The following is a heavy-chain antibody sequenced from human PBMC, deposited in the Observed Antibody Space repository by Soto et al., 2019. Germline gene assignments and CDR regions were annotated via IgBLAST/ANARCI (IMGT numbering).Heavy chain of an antibody. CDR1: GYTFTSYG. Sequence: QVQLVQSGAEVKKPGASVKVSCKASGYTFTSYGISWVRQAPGQGLEWMGWISAYNGNTNYAQKLQGRVTMTPDTSTTTAYMELRNLRSDDTAVYYCARVIEAAADFDYWGQGTLVTVSS. V-gene: IGHV1-18*01. CDR3: ARVIEAAADFDY. J-gene: IGHJ4*02. D-gene: IGHD6-13*01. CDR2: ISAYNGNT.